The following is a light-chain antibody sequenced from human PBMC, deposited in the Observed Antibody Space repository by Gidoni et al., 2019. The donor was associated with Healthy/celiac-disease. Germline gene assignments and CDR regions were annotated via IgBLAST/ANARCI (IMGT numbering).Light chain of an antibody. V-gene: IGKV3-11*01. CDR1: QSVSSY. J-gene: IGKJ1*01. Sequence: EIVLTQSPATLSLSPGERATLSCRASQSVSSYLAWYQQKPSQAPRLLIYDASNRATGIPARFSGSGSGTDFTRTISSLEPEDFAVYYCQQRSNWWTFGQGTKVEIK. CDR2: DAS. CDR3: QQRSNWWT.